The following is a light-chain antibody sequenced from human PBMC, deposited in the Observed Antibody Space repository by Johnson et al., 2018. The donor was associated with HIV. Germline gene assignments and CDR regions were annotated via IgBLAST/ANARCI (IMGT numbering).Light chain of an antibody. Sequence: SVLTQPPSVSAAPGQKVTISCSGGSSNIANNYVSWYQQLPGSAPKLLIYDNDKRPSGIPDRFSGSKSGTSATLGITGLQTGDEADYYCGTWDSTGSVYVFGTATDVTVL. V-gene: IGLV1-51*01. CDR1: SSNIANNY. CDR2: DND. J-gene: IGLJ1*01. CDR3: GTWDSTGSVYV.